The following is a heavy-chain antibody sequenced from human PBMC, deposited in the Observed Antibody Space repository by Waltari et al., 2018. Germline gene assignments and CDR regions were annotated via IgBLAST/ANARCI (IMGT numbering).Heavy chain of an antibody. CDR2: IKTRAEGVSV. V-gene: IGHV3-15*01. Sequence: EVQLEESGGGLVKPGWSLRLSCVASGFTFNTAWMTWVRRAPGRGLEWVGRIKTRAEGVSVDYAAPWKGRFTVSRDDSRNTVYLQMNGLKTEDSGIYYCATATQIGRLENTDYWGQGTLVTVSS. J-gene: IGHJ4*02. D-gene: IGHD1-1*01. CDR3: ATATQIGRLENTDY. CDR1: GFTFNTAW.